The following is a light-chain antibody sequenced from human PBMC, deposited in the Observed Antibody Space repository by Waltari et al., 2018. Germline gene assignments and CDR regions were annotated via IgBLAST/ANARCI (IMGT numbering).Light chain of an antibody. Sequence: QSALTQPASVSGSPGQSITISCTGTSSDVGNYDYVSWYQQYAGKAPKLMLYDVRHRPAGVLDRFSGSKSGNTASLTISRLQAEDEADYYCSSYTSSDTYVFRTGTKVTVL. V-gene: IGLV2-14*01. CDR1: SSDVGNYDY. CDR2: DVR. J-gene: IGLJ1*01. CDR3: SSYTSSDTYV.